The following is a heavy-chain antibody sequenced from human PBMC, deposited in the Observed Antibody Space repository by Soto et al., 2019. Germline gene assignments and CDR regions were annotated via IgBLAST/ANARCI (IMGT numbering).Heavy chain of an antibody. D-gene: IGHD1-26*01. CDR1: GGSISSGGYY. V-gene: IGHV4-31*03. J-gene: IGHJ4*02. CDR3: AREGGIVGATAADY. CDR2: IYDSGST. Sequence: QVQLQESGPGLVKPSQTLSLTCTVSGGSISSGGYYWSWIRQHPGKGLEWIGYIYDSGSTYYNPSLKSRVTLAVDTSKNQFSRKLSSVTAADTAVYYCAREGGIVGATAADYWGQGTLVTVSS.